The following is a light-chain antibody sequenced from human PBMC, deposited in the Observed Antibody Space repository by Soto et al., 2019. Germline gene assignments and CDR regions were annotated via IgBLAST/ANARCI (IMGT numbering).Light chain of an antibody. CDR3: QQYNSYSIT. Sequence: DIQMTQSPSTLSASVGDRVTITCRASQSISSWLAWYQQKPGKAPKLLIYKASSLESGLPSRFSGSGSGTEFTLTISSLQPDDFATYYCQQYNSYSITFGPGTKVDIK. CDR1: QSISSW. V-gene: IGKV1-5*03. CDR2: KAS. J-gene: IGKJ3*01.